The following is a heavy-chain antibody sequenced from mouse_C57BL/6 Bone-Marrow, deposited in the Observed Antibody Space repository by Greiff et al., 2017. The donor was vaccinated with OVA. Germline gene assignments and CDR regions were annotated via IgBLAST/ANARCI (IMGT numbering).Heavy chain of an antibody. J-gene: IGHJ3*01. D-gene: IGHD2-4*01. V-gene: IGHV1-47*01. CDR1: GYTFTTYP. Sequence: VKLQESGAELVKPGASVKMSCKASGYTFTTYPIEWMKQNHGKSLEWIGNFHPYNGDTKYNEKFKGKATLTVEKSSSTVYLELSRLTSDDSAIYYCAMPGDYDGDWFAYWGRGTLVTVSA. CDR2: FHPYNGDT. CDR3: AMPGDYDGDWFAY.